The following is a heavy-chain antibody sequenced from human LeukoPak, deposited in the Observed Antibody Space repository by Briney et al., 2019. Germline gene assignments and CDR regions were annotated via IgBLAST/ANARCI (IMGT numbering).Heavy chain of an antibody. V-gene: IGHV3-74*01. CDR3: ARGYDFSDY. CDR1: GFTFSSYA. CDR2: VNGDGSST. J-gene: IGHJ4*02. Sequence: GGSLRLSCAASGFTFSSYAMSWVRQAPGKGLVWVSRVNGDGSSTNYADSVKGRFTISRDNAKNTLYLQMNSLRAEDTAVYYCARGYDFSDYWGQGTLVTVSS. D-gene: IGHD3-3*01.